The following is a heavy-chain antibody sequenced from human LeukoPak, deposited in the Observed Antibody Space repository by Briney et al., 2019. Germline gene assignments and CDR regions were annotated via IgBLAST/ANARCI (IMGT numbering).Heavy chain of an antibody. CDR1: GGSISSYY. J-gene: IGHJ3*02. CDR3: ARYDSSGYYYVNAFDI. D-gene: IGHD3-22*01. CDR2: FYYSGNS. V-gene: IGHV4-59*08. Sequence: SETLSLTCTVSGGSISSYYWSWIRQPPGKGLEWVGFFYYSGNSKYNPSLKTRVTISGDTSKNLFSLRLSSVTASDTAVYYCARYDSSGYYYVNAFDIWGQGTMVTVSS.